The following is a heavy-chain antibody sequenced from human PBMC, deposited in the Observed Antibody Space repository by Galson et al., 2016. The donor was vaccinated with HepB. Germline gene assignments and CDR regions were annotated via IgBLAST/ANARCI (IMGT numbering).Heavy chain of an antibody. D-gene: IGHD3-22*01. V-gene: IGHV4-61*01. CDR2: IHDSGST. CDR3: ARASGPLTYYYDSSGYEDY. Sequence: SETLSLTCTVSGGSVSSGTYYWSWIRQPPGKGLEWIGYIHDSGSTNYNPSLKSRVTISVDTSKNQFSLRLNSVTAADTAVDYCARASGPLTYYYDSSGYEDYWGQGTLVTVSS. J-gene: IGHJ4*02. CDR1: GGSVSSGTYY.